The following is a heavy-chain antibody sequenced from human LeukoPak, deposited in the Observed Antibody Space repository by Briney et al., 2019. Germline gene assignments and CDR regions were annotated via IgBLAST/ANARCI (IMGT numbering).Heavy chain of an antibody. CDR3: ARDTNWFDA. CDR1: GYTFINFG. J-gene: IGHJ5*02. CDR2: ISAYNGNT. V-gene: IGHV1-18*01. Sequence: ASVKVSCKASGYTFINFGISWVRQAPGQGLEWMGWISAYNGNTNNAQKFQGRVTMTTDTSTSTAYMDLRSLRSDDTALYYCARDTNWFDAWGQGTLVTVSS.